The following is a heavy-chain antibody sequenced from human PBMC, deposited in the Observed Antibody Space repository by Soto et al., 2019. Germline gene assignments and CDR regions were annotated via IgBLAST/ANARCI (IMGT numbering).Heavy chain of an antibody. J-gene: IGHJ3*02. V-gene: IGHV1-69*06. D-gene: IGHD1-26*01. CDR2: IIPIFGTA. CDR3: DMVVGATPGGAFDI. CDR1: GGTFSSYA. Sequence: SVKVSCKASGGTFSSYAISWVRQAPGQGLEWMGGIIPIFGTANYAQKFQGRVTITADKSTSTAYMELSSLRSEDTAVYYRDMVVGATPGGAFDIWGQGTMVTVS.